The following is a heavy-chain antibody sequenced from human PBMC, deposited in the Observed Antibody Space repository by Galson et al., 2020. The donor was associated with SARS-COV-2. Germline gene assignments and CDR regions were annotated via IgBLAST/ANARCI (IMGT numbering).Heavy chain of an antibody. V-gene: IGHV1-18*01. Sequence: ASVKVSCMASGYSFRTYGISWVRQAPGQGLEWMGWISVYNRNINVTQTFQDRITLTADTSTSTAYMELRSLRDDDTALYYCARASQESWSGYYGHWGQGTLVTVSS. CDR3: ARASQESWSGYYGH. CDR2: ISVYNRNI. D-gene: IGHD3-3*01. CDR1: GYSFRTYG. J-gene: IGHJ4*02.